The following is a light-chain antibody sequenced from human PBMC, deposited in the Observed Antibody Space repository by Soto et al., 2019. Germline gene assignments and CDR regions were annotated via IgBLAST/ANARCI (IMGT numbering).Light chain of an antibody. Sequence: EIVMTQSPATLSVSPGERATLSCRASQSVSSNLAWYQQKPGQAPRLLIYGASTRATGIPARFSGSGSGTEFNLTISSLQSEDFAVYYCQQYNNLPSWTFGQGTKVEIK. CDR2: GAS. J-gene: IGKJ1*01. CDR3: QQYNNLPSWT. V-gene: IGKV3-15*01. CDR1: QSVSSN.